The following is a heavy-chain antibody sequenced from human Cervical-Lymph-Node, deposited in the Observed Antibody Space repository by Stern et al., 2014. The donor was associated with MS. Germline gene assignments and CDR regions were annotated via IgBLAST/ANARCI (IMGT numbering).Heavy chain of an antibody. J-gene: IGHJ6*02. CDR2: INPNNGDT. D-gene: IGHD2-15*01. CDR3: ARPLGYCSGGSCHPLPGYYYYYAMDV. Sequence: VQLVESGAEVKKTGASVKVSCKASGYTFSGYYIHWVRQAPGQGLEWMGRINPNNGDTNYAQKFQYRVTMTRDTSISTAYMELSGLRSDDTALYYCARPLGYCSGGSCHPLPGYYYYYAMDVWGQGTAVTVSS. V-gene: IGHV1-2*06. CDR1: GYTFSGYY.